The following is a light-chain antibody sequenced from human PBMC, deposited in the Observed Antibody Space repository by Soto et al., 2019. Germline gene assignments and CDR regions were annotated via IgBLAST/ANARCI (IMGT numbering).Light chain of an antibody. Sequence: QSVLTQPASVSGSPGQSITISCTGTSSDVGSYNLVSWYQQHPGKAPKLMIYEGSKRPSGVSNRFSGSKSGNTASLTISGLQAEDEVDYYCCSYVGSSTWVFGGGTKLTVL. CDR1: SSDVGSYNL. V-gene: IGLV2-23*01. CDR2: EGS. CDR3: CSYVGSSTWV. J-gene: IGLJ3*02.